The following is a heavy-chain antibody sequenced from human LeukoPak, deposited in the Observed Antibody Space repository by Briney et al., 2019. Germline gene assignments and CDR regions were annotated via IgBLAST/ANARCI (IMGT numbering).Heavy chain of an antibody. D-gene: IGHD3-3*01. CDR3: ARGPRDDFWSGYYWFRFDY. CDR1: GGSVSSGSYY. J-gene: IGHJ4*02. Sequence: SETLSLTCTVSGGSVSSGSYYWSWIRQPPGKGLEWIGYIYYSGSTNYNPSLKSRVTISVDMSKNQFSLKLSSVTAADTAVYYCARGPRDDFWSGYYWFRFDYWGQGTLVTVSS. CDR2: IYYSGST. V-gene: IGHV4-61*01.